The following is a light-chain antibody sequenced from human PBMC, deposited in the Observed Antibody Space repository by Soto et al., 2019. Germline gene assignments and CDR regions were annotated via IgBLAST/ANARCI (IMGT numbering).Light chain of an antibody. V-gene: IGKV3-20*01. CDR2: XSX. CDR1: QSFSSSY. CDR3: QQYGSSPT. J-gene: IGKJ1*01. Sequence: DIVLTQSPGTLSLSPGERASLSCRASQSFSSSYLALYQQKPGQXXXXLXXXSXSMATGIPERFVGSGSGTCYQLTTSRLEPHVFAVYYSQQYGSSPTFGQGTKVDIK.